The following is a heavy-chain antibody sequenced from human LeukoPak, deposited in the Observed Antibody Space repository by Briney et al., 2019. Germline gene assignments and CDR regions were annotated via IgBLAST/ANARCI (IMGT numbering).Heavy chain of an antibody. Sequence: SETLSLTCTVSGGSVSSYYWSWIRQPPGKGLEWIGYIYYSGSTNYNPSLKSRVTISVDTSKNQFSLKLSSVTAADTAVYYCARYATRSSNWFDPWGQGTLVTVSS. V-gene: IGHV4-59*02. CDR3: ARYATRSSNWFDP. J-gene: IGHJ5*02. CDR2: IYYSGST. CDR1: GGSVSSYY. D-gene: IGHD2-8*01.